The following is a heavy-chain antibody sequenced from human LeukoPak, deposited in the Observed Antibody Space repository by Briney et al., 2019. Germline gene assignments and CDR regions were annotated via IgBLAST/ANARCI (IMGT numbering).Heavy chain of an antibody. CDR3: ARHRDGGNEPFDY. J-gene: IGHJ4*02. Sequence: SETLSLTCTVSGGSISSYYWGWIRQPPGKGLEWIGYIYYSGSTNYNPSLKSRVTISVDTPKNQFSLKLSSVTAADTAVYYCARHRDGGNEPFDYWGQGTLVTVSS. CDR1: GGSISSYY. D-gene: IGHD4-23*01. V-gene: IGHV4-59*08. CDR2: IYYSGST.